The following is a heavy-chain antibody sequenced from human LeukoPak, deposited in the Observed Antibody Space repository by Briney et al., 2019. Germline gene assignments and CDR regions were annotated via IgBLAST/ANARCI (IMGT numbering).Heavy chain of an antibody. CDR1: GYTFTSYD. J-gene: IGHJ4*02. CDR2: MSPNSGNT. D-gene: IGHD3-10*01. V-gene: IGHV1-8*01. CDR3: ARGAPYYYGSGSAFRFDY. Sequence: ASVKVSCKASGYTFTSYDINWVRQATGQGLEWMGWMSPNSGNTGYAQKFQGRVTMTRNTSISTAYMELSSLRSEDTAVYYCARGAPYYYGSGSAFRFDYWGQGTLVTVSS.